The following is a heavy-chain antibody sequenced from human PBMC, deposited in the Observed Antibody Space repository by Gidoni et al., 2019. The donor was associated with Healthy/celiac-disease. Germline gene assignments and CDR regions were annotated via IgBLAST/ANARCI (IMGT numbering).Heavy chain of an antibody. CDR3: ARDPDCTNGVCYTGYFDY. Sequence: QVQLVESGGGVVQPGRSLRLSCAASGFTFSSYGMHWVRQAPGKGLAWVAVIWYDGSNKYYADSVKGRFTISRDNSKNTLYLQMNSLRAEDTAVYYCARDPDCTNGVCYTGYFDYWGQGTLVTVSS. CDR1: GFTFSSYG. D-gene: IGHD2-8*01. V-gene: IGHV3-33*01. CDR2: IWYDGSNK. J-gene: IGHJ4*02.